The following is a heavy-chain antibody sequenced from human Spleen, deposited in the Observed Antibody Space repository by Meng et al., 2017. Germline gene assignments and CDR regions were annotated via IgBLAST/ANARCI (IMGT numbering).Heavy chain of an antibody. Sequence: ASVKVSCKASGYTFTGHYMHWVRQAPGQGLEWMGRINPNSGGTNYAQKFQGRVTTSRDTSISTAYMELSRLTSDDTAVYYCARDSTLGIYYFDYWGRGTLVTVSS. CDR1: GYTFTGHY. D-gene: IGHD2-21*01. V-gene: IGHV1-2*06. CDR2: INPNSGGT. CDR3: ARDSTLGIYYFDY. J-gene: IGHJ4*02.